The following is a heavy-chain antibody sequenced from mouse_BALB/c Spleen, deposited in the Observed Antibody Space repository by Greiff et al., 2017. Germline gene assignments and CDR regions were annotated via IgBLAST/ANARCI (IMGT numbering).Heavy chain of an antibody. D-gene: IGHD2-10*01. CDR1: GFTFSSYA. V-gene: IGHV5-6-5*01. J-gene: IGHJ4*01. CDR2: ISSGGST. Sequence: EVKLVESGGGLVKPGGSLKLSCAASGFTFSSYAMSWVRQTPEKRLEWVASISSGGSTYYPDSVKGRFTISRDNARNILYLQMSSLRSEDTAMYYCARAYYGNYAMDYWGQGTSVTVSS. CDR3: ARAYYGNYAMDY.